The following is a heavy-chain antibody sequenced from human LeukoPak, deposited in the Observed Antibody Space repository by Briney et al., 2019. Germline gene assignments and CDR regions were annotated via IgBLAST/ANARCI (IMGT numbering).Heavy chain of an antibody. V-gene: IGHV3-30*18. J-gene: IGHJ4*02. CDR3: AKPQVTANWYYFHY. CDR1: GFTLSTYV. D-gene: IGHD2-21*02. Sequence: GRSLRLSCAASGFTLSTYVMHWVRQAPGKWLEWVAVISSDGSNKFYADSVKGRFTISRDGSKNTLYLQMNSLRPDDTAVYFCAKPQVTANWYYFHYWGQGTLVTVSS. CDR2: ISSDGSNK.